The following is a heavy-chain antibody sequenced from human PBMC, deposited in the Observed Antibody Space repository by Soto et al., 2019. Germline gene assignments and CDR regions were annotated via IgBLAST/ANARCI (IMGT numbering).Heavy chain of an antibody. CDR3: ARTPGITYGSGPHYYGMDV. D-gene: IGHD3-10*01. Sequence: SETLSLTCAVYGGSFSGYYWSWIRQPPGKGLEWIGEINHSGSTNYNPSLKSRVTISVDTSKNQFSLKLCSVTAADTAVYYCARTPGITYGSGPHYYGMDVWGQGTTVTVSS. V-gene: IGHV4-34*01. CDR1: GGSFSGYY. CDR2: INHSGST. J-gene: IGHJ6*02.